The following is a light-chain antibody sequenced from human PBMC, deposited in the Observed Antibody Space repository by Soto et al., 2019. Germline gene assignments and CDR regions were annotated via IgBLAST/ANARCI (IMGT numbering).Light chain of an antibody. CDR3: QQYNNWHPWT. J-gene: IGKJ1*01. Sequence: EILLTQSPGTLSLSPGERATLYCRASQSVSSNLAWYQQKPGQAPRLLIYGASTRANGIPARFSGSGSGTEFTLTVSSLQSEDFAVYYCQQYNNWHPWTFGQGTKVDIK. CDR1: QSVSSN. CDR2: GAS. V-gene: IGKV3-15*01.